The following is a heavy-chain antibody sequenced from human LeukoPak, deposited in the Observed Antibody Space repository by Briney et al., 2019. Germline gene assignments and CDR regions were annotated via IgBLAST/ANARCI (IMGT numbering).Heavy chain of an antibody. J-gene: IGHJ4*02. Sequence: GSLRLSCAASGFTFSSYWMHWVRQAPGMGLEWVAHIKEDGTQKFYVDSVRGRFTISKDDARNALYLQMNSLRDEDTAIYYCVRGGWELDYWGQGTLVIVSS. V-gene: IGHV3-7*01. CDR3: VRGGWELDY. D-gene: IGHD4-23*01. CDR1: GFTFSSYW. CDR2: IKEDGTQK.